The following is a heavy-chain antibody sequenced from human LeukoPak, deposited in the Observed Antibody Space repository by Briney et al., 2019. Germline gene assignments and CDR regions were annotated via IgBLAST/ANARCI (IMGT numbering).Heavy chain of an antibody. D-gene: IGHD5-24*01. Sequence: SVKVSCKASGGTXSSYAISGVRQAPGQGLEWMGRIIPILGIANYAQKFQGRVTITADKSTSTAYMELSSLRSEDTAVYYCARDGEMATITTYWGQGTLVTVSS. CDR2: IIPILGIA. V-gene: IGHV1-69*04. CDR1: GGTXSSYA. J-gene: IGHJ4*02. CDR3: ARDGEMATITTY.